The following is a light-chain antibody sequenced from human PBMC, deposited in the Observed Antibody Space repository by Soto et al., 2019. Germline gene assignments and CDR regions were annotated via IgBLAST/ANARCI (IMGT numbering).Light chain of an antibody. Sequence: QAVVTQAPSLSVSPGGTVTLTCASSTGAVTSGNFPYWFQQKPGQAPRTRIYETSNKHSWTPARFSGSLLGGKAALTLSGAHPEDEAEYYCLLSFSGPRVFGGGTKLTVL. J-gene: IGLJ3*02. CDR3: LLSFSGPRV. CDR2: ETS. V-gene: IGLV7-46*01. CDR1: TGAVTSGNF.